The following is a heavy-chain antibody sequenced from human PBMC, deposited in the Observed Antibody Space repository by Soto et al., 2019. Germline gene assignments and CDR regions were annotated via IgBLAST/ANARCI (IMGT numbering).Heavy chain of an antibody. CDR1: GYTFTSYD. CDR2: MNPNSGNT. Sequence: ASVKVSCKASGYTFTSYDINWVRQATGQGLEWMGWMNPNSGNTGYAQKFQGRVTMTRNTSISTAYMELSSLRSEDTAVYYCARYLYVFWSRGLLPDAFDIWGQGTMDTVSS. J-gene: IGHJ3*02. V-gene: IGHV1-8*01. CDR3: ARYLYVFWSRGLLPDAFDI. D-gene: IGHD3-3*01.